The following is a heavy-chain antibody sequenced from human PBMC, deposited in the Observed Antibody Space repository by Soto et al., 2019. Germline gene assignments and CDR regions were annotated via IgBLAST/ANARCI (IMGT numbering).Heavy chain of an antibody. D-gene: IGHD4-17*01. CDR3: ARGEAYGDGY. V-gene: IGHV1-18*01. J-gene: IGHJ4*02. CDR2: ISADNGNK. Sequence: QVQLVQSGAEVKKPGASVKVSCKAAGYTFTSYGISWMRQDPGQGLEWRGWISADNGNKNYAQKPQGRVTRTPDTPKRKDDMELRSLRSDDTAVYYCARGEAYGDGYWGQGTLVTVSS. CDR1: GYTFTSYG.